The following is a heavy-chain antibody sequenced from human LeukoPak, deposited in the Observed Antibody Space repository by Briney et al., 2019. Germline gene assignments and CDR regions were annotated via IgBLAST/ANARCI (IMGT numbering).Heavy chain of an antibody. J-gene: IGHJ4*02. CDR1: GGSISSGGYY. D-gene: IGHD3-3*01. Sequence: SETLSLTCTVSGGSISSGGYYWSWIRQHPGKGLEWIGYIYYSGSTNYNPSLKSRVTISVDTSKNQFSLKLSSVTAADTAVYYCAILNNTISSLDYWGQGTLVTVSS. CDR2: IYYSGST. CDR3: AILNNTISSLDY. V-gene: IGHV4-31*09.